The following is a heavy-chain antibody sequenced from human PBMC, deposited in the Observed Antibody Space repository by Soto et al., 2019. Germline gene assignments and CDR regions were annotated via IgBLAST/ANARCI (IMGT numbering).Heavy chain of an antibody. CDR3: AKWSYLDY. CDR2: ISGSEGKT. V-gene: IGHV3-23*04. D-gene: IGHD3-3*01. Sequence: DVRLAESGGGLVQPGGSLRLSCTTSGFSFASFAMTWVRQAPGKGLEWVATISGSEGKTYYADSVKGRFSISRDTSRNTLYLQMNSLRADDTAIYYCAKWSYLDYWGQGTRVTVSS. J-gene: IGHJ4*02. CDR1: GFSFASFA.